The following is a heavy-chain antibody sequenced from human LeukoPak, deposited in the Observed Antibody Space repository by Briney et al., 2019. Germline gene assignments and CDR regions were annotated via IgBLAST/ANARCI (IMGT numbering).Heavy chain of an antibody. CDR3: ARADITIFGVVTPYFDY. J-gene: IGHJ4*02. Sequence: PSETLSLTCTVSGGSISSYYWSWIRQPPGKGLEWIGYIYYSGSTNYIPSLKSRVTISVDTSKNQFSLKLSSVTAADTAVYYCARADITIFGVVTPYFDYWGQGTLVTVSS. CDR2: IYYSGST. CDR1: GGSISSYY. V-gene: IGHV4-59*01. D-gene: IGHD3-3*01.